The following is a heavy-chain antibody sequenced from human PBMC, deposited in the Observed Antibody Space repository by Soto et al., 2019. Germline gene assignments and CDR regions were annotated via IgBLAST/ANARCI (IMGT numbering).Heavy chain of an antibody. D-gene: IGHD2-21*02. CDR3: ARAPPPAIYCGGDCYSNEAFDI. CDR2: IYYSGST. CDR1: GGSISSGGYY. J-gene: IGHJ3*02. V-gene: IGHV4-31*03. Sequence: SETLSLTCTVSGGSISSGGYYWSWIRQHPGKGLEWIGYIYYSGSTYHNPSLKSRVTISVDTSKNQFSLKLSSVTAADTAVYYCARAPPPAIYCGGDCYSNEAFDIWGQGTRVTVSS.